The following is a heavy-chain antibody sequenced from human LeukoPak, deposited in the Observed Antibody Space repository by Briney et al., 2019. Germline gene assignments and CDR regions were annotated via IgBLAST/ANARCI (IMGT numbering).Heavy chain of an antibody. D-gene: IGHD1-26*01. V-gene: IGHV1-2*06. J-gene: IGHJ4*02. CDR3: ARGPNEIIREFDS. CDR1: GYTFSGDY. Sequence: ASVKVSCKASGYTFSGDYLHWIRQAPGQGLEWMGRIKCNSEDINTRYAQKFQGRVTMTWDTSISAVYMELIRLTSDDTAVYYCARGPNEIIREFDSWGQGTLVTVTS. CDR2: IKCNSEDI.